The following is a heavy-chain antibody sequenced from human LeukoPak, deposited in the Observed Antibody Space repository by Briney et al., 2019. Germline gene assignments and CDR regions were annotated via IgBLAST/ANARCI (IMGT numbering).Heavy chain of an antibody. Sequence: SETLSLTCTVSGGSISSRSYSWAWVRQPPGRGLECIGSVHYSGRTYYNPSLKSRVTISVDTSKNQFSLKLSSVTAADTAVYYCARDWVGATTNWGQGTLVTVSS. J-gene: IGHJ4*02. CDR1: GGSISSRSYS. CDR2: VHYSGRT. D-gene: IGHD1-26*01. V-gene: IGHV4-39*07. CDR3: ARDWVGATTN.